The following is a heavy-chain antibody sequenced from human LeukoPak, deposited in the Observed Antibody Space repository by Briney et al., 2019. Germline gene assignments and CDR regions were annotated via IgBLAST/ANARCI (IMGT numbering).Heavy chain of an antibody. J-gene: IGHJ5*02. Sequence: VSVKVACKASGYIFNTYGINWVRQAPGQGFEWMGWISTSNANTNYAKKFQGRVTLTTDTSTSTVYMELSRLRSDDTAVYYCARPYSSSWYSFSAWGQGTLVTVSS. D-gene: IGHD6-13*01. CDR2: ISTSNANT. CDR3: ARPYSSSWYSFSA. V-gene: IGHV1-18*01. CDR1: GYIFNTYG.